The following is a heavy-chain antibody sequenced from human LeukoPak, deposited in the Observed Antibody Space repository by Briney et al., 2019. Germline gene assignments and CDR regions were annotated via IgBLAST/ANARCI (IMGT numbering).Heavy chain of an antibody. CDR3: AKDQMPDPIHSSGCFDY. D-gene: IGHD6-19*01. J-gene: IGHJ4*02. CDR2: IRYDGSNK. V-gene: IGHV3-30*02. CDR1: GFTFSTYG. Sequence: GGALRLSCAASGFTFSTYGMHWGRQAPGKGGEWRLFIRYDGSNKYYADSVKGRFTISRDNSKKTLYLQINSLRGEDTAVYYCAKDQMPDPIHSSGCFDYWGQGTLVTVSS.